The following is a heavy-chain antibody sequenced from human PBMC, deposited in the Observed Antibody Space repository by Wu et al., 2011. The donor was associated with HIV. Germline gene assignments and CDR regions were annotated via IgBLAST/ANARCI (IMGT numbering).Heavy chain of an antibody. Sequence: QVQLVESGGGVVQPGGSLRLSCTASGFTFNTYGMHWVRQAPGKGLEWVAFIRYDGSNKHYVDSVKGRFTISRDNSKNTLYLQMNSLRAEDTAVYYCAKEGPEVIGLYWYFDLWAVAPWSLS. CDR2: IRYDGSNK. J-gene: IGHJ2*01. V-gene: IGHV3-30*02. CDR3: AKEGPEVIGLYWYFDL. CDR1: GFTFNTYG. D-gene: IGHD3-16*02.